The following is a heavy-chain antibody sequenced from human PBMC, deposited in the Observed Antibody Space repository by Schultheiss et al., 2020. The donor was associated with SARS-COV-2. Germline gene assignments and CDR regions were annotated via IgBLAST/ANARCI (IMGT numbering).Heavy chain of an antibody. V-gene: IGHV3-66*01. Sequence: GGSLRLSCAASGFTFSNYAMSWVRQAPGKGLEWVSDIDTGGTTFYADSVKGRFTISRDKSKNTLFLQMNSLRDEDTAVYYCAGDSYTRAWSFFWGQGTLVTVSS. CDR2: IDTGGTT. J-gene: IGHJ4*02. CDR1: GFTFSNYA. D-gene: IGHD6-19*01. CDR3: AGDSYTRAWSFF.